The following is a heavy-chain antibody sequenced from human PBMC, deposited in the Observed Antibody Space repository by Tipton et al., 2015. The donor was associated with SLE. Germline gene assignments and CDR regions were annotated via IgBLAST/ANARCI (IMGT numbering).Heavy chain of an antibody. CDR3: ATLVGATVVDY. D-gene: IGHD1-26*01. J-gene: IGHJ4*02. Sequence: LRLSCAVSGYSISSGYYWGWIRQPPGKGLEWIGSIYHSGSTYYNPSLKSRVTISVDTSKNQFSLKLSSVTAADTAVYYCATLVGATVVDYWGQGTLVTVSP. CDR1: GYSISSGYY. V-gene: IGHV4-38-2*01. CDR2: IYHSGST.